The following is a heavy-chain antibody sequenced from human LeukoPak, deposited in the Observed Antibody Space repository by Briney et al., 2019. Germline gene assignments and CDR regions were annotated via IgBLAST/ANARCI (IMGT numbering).Heavy chain of an antibody. CDR3: ARDINPGYSSSQPQHY. CDR1: GGTFSSYA. CDR2: IIPIFGTA. J-gene: IGHJ4*02. Sequence: ASVKVSCKASGGTFSSYAISWVRQAPGQGLEWMGGIIPIFGTANYAQKFQGRVTITTDESTSTAYMELRSLRSDDTAVYYCARDINPGYSSSQPQHYWGQGTLVTVSS. V-gene: IGHV1-69*05. D-gene: IGHD6-13*01.